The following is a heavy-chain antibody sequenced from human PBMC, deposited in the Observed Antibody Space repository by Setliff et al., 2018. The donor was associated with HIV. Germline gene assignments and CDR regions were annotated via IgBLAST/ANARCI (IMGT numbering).Heavy chain of an antibody. CDR2: VNPNSGDA. Sequence: ASVKVSCKATGYTFTGHYLHWVRQAPGQGLEWLGWVNPNSGDAIYAQNFQGRVTMTRDTSINAAYMELRGLRSDDTAVYYCARNFGLSPSGKYYYYYGMDIWGQGTTVTVSS. V-gene: IGHV1-2*02. D-gene: IGHD3-10*01. J-gene: IGHJ6*02. CDR1: GYTFTGHY. CDR3: ARNFGLSPSGKYYYYYGMDI.